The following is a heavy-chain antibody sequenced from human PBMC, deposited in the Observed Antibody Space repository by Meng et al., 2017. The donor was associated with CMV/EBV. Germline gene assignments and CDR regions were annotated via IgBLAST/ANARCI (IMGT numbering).Heavy chain of an antibody. V-gene: IGHV1-8*02. J-gene: IGHJ6*02. D-gene: IGHD3-10*01. CDR1: GYTFTSYG. CDR3: ARAPGWFGKRGMDV. Sequence: ASVKVSCKASGYTFTSYGISWVRQAPGQGLEWMGWMNPNSGNTGYAQKFQGRVTMTRNTSISTAYMELSSLRSEDTAVYYCARAPGWFGKRGMDVWGQGTMVTVSS. CDR2: MNPNSGNT.